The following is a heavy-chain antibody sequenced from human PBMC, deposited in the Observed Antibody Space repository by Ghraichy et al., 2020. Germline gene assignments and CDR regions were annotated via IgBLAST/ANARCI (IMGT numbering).Heavy chain of an antibody. V-gene: IGHV3-30*18. Sequence: GGSLRLSCVGSGFTFGSYGMHWVRQAPAKGLEWVSVVSYDGNSENYADSVKGRFTTSRDSPKNTLYLPMNSLRDDDTAVYYCAKASRNRGHTGYDFDSWGQGTLVTVSS. CDR2: VSYDGNSE. J-gene: IGHJ4*02. CDR3: AKASRNRGHTGYDFDS. CDR1: GFTFGSYG. D-gene: IGHD2-8*02.